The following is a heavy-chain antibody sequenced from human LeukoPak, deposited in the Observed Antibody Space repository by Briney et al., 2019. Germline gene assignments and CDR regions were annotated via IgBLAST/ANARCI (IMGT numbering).Heavy chain of an antibody. D-gene: IGHD3-9*01. Sequence: ASVKVSCKASGYTFTSYGISWVRQAPGQGLEWMGWISAYNGNTSYAQKLQGRGTMTTDTSTSTAYMELSSLRSEDTAVYYCARGDDILTGYYPRVYYYYYYYMDVWGKGTTVTVSS. CDR1: GYTFTSYG. CDR3: ARGDDILTGYYPRVYYYYYYYMDV. CDR2: ISAYNGNT. V-gene: IGHV1-18*01. J-gene: IGHJ6*03.